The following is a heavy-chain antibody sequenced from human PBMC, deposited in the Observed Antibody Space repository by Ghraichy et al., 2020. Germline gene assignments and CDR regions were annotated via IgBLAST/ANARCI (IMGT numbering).Heavy chain of an antibody. Sequence: ASGFTFSSYWMSWVRQAPGKGLEWVANIRHDGSGENYVDSAKGRFTISRDNAKNSLYLQMNSLRAEDTAMYYCARDQSAFDIWGQGTMVIVSS. J-gene: IGHJ3*02. CDR2: IRHDGSGE. V-gene: IGHV3-7*03. CDR1: GFTFSSYW. CDR3: ARDQSAFDI.